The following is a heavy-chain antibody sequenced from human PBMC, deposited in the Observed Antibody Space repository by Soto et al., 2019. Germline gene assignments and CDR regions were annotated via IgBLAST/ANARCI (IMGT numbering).Heavy chain of an antibody. D-gene: IGHD2-15*01. V-gene: IGHV3-53*01. J-gene: IGHJ6*02. CDR2: KYSGGST. Sequence: GGSLRLSCAASGFTVSGYYINWVRQAPGKGLEWVSIKYSGGSTYYADSVKGRFTISRDNSKNTLFLQMNSLRVEDTAVYYCAREQPHHSGYYYGLDYWGQGTMVTVSS. CDR3: AREQPHHSGYYYGLDY. CDR1: GFTVSGYY.